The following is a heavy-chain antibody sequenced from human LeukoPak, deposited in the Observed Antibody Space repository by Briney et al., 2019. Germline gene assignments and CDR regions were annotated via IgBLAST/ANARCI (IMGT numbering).Heavy chain of an antibody. J-gene: IGHJ4*02. V-gene: IGHV1-2*06. CDR2: INPNSGGT. CDR1: GFTFTNYD. CDR3: ARGSGYGDSPGLH. Sequence: GASVKVSCKATGFTFTNYDINWVRQAPGQGLEWMGRINPNSGGTNYAQKFQGGVTMTRDTSISTAYMELNRLTSDDTAVYYCARGSGYGDSPGLHWGQGTLVTVSS. D-gene: IGHD4-17*01.